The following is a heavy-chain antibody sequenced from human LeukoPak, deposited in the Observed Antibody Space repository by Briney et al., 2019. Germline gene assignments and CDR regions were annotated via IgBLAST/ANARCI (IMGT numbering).Heavy chain of an antibody. V-gene: IGHV3-21*01. CDR3: ARDTGDGDGNWFDP. Sequence: GGSLRLSCAASGFTFSSYSMNWVRQAPGKGLEWVSSISSSSSYIYYADSVKGRFTVSRDNAKNSLYLQMNSLRAEDTAVYYCARDTGDGDGNWFDPWGQGTLVTVSS. CDR2: ISSSSSYI. J-gene: IGHJ5*02. D-gene: IGHD4-17*01. CDR1: GFTFSSYS.